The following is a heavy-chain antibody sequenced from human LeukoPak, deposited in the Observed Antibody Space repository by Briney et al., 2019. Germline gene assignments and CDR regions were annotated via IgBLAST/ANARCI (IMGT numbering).Heavy chain of an antibody. J-gene: IGHJ4*02. Sequence: SQTLSLTCTVSGGSISSGDYYWSWIRQPPGKGLAWIGYIYYSGSTYYNPSLKSRVTMSVDTSKNQFSLKLSSVTAADTAVYYCASAYYGNYEEIFDYWGQGTLVTVSS. CDR3: ASAYYGNYEEIFDY. CDR1: GGSISSGDYY. CDR2: IYYSGST. V-gene: IGHV4-30-4*08. D-gene: IGHD4-11*01.